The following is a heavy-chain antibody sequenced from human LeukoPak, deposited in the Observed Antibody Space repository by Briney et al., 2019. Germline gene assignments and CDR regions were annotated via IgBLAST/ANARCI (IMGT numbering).Heavy chain of an antibody. CDR3: AKDRGYSSSWYYFDY. CDR2: IRYDGSNK. D-gene: IGHD6-13*01. J-gene: IGHJ4*02. CDR1: GFTFSSYG. Sequence: GGSLRLSCAASGFTFSSYGMHWVRQAPGKGLEWVAFIRYDGSNKYYADSVKGRFTISRDNSKNTLYLQTNSLRAEDTAVYYCAKDRGYSSSWYYFDYWGQGTLVTVSS. V-gene: IGHV3-30*02.